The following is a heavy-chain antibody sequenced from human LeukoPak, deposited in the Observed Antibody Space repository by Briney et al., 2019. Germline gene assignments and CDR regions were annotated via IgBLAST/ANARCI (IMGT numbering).Heavy chain of an antibody. CDR3: AREAPIAAADEYYFDY. Sequence: PEASVKVSCKASGGTFSSYSISWVRQAPGQGLEWMGRIIPILGIANYAQKFQGRVTITADKSTSTAYMDLSSLRSEDTAVYYCAREAPIAAADEYYFDYWGQGTLVTVSS. D-gene: IGHD6-13*01. J-gene: IGHJ4*02. CDR2: IIPILGIA. CDR1: GGTFSSYS. V-gene: IGHV1-69*04.